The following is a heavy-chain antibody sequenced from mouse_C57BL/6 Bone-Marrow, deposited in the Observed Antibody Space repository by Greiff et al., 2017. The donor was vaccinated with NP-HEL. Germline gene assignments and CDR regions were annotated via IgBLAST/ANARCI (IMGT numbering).Heavy chain of an antibody. J-gene: IGHJ2*01. V-gene: IGHV1-74*01. Sequence: QVQLQQPGAELVKPGASVKVSCKASGYTFTSYWMHWVKQRPGQGLEWIGRIHPSDSDTNYNQKFKGKATLTVDKSSSTAYMQLRSRTSEDSAVYYCAMKADYKVSGSFDYWGQGTTLTVSS. CDR1: GYTFTSYW. CDR3: AMKADYKVSGSFDY. D-gene: IGHD1-3*01. CDR2: IHPSDSDT.